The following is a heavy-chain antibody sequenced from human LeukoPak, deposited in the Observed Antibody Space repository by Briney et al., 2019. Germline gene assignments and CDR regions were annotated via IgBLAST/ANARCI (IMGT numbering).Heavy chain of an antibody. D-gene: IGHD6-19*01. Sequence: SETLSLTCTVSGGSISSYYWSWIRQPAGKGLEWIGRIYTSGSTNYNPSLKSRVTMSVDTSKNQFSLKLSSVTAADTAVYYCARDYSPQWLVGNWFDPWGQGTLVTVSS. V-gene: IGHV4-4*07. CDR1: GGSISSYY. CDR3: ARDYSPQWLVGNWFDP. J-gene: IGHJ5*02. CDR2: IYTSGST.